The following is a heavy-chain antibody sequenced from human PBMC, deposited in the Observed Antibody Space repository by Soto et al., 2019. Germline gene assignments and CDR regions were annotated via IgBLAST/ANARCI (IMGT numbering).Heavy chain of an antibody. CDR3: ARGSYYYDSSGYYVVY. CDR1: GGSISSGDYY. Sequence: PSETLSLTCTVSGGSISSGDYYWSWIRQPPGKGLGWIGSIYYSGSTYYNPSLKSRVTISVDTSKNQFSLKLSSVTAADTAVYYCARGSYYYDSSGYYVVYWGQGTLVTVSS. V-gene: IGHV4-30-4*01. CDR2: IYYSGST. D-gene: IGHD3-22*01. J-gene: IGHJ4*02.